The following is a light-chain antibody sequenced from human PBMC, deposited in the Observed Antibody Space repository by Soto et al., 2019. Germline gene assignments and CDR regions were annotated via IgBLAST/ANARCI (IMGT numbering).Light chain of an antibody. V-gene: IGLV2-14*01. J-gene: IGLJ2*01. CDR1: SSDVGAYDF. CDR2: DVS. CDR3: SAYTSSGTVV. Sequence: QSVLTQPASVSGSPGQSITISCTGTSSDVGAYDFVSWYQQHPGNATKLMIYDVSTRPSGVSDRFSAYKAGNTASLTISRRHAEDEDYYYCSAYTSSGTVVFGGGTQLTVL.